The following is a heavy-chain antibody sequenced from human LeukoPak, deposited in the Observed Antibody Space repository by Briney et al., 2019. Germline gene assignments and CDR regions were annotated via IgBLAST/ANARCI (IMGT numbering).Heavy chain of an antibody. CDR1: GGSISGYN. Sequence: SETLSLTCTVSGGSISGYNWNWIRQPAGKGLEWIGRIYSSGSITYNPSLRSRVTVSLDTSNNQFSLELRSVTAADTAVYYCARTYSYDTSPIDFWGQGTLVTVSS. D-gene: IGHD3-22*01. CDR3: ARTYSYDTSPIDF. J-gene: IGHJ4*02. CDR2: IYSSGSI. V-gene: IGHV4-4*07.